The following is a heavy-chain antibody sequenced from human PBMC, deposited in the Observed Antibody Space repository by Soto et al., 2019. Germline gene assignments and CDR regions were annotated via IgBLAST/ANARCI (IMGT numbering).Heavy chain of an antibody. V-gene: IGHV3-23*01. CDR2: ISGSGGST. CDR1: GFTFSSYA. Sequence: GGSLRLSGAAAGFTFSSYAMSWGGQAPGKGLEWVSAISGSGGSTYYADSVKGRFTISRDNSKNTLYLQMNSLRAEDTAVYYCAKVVAATLGAFDIWGQGTTVTVSS. J-gene: IGHJ3*02. D-gene: IGHD2-15*01. CDR3: AKVVAATLGAFDI.